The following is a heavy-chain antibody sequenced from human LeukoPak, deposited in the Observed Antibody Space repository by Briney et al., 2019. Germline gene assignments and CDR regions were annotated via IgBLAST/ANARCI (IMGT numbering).Heavy chain of an antibody. Sequence: GGSLRLSCAASGFTFDDYAMHWVRQAPGKGLEWVSLISGDGGSTYYADSVKGRFTISRDNSKNSLYLQMNSLRTEDTALYYCAKDSRYSSSWYGTSFDYWGQGTLVTVSS. CDR1: GFTFDDYA. CDR2: ISGDGGST. D-gene: IGHD6-13*01. J-gene: IGHJ4*02. CDR3: AKDSRYSSSWYGTSFDY. V-gene: IGHV3-43*02.